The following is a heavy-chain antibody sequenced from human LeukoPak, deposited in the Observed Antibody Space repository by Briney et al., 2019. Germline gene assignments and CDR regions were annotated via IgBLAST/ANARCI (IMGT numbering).Heavy chain of an antibody. Sequence: SETLSLTCTVSGGSISSYHWSWIRQPAGKGLEWIGRIYTSGSTNYNPSLKSRVTMSVDTSKNQFSLKLSSVTAADTAVYYCARDGYCSSTSCYRPGGWFDPWGQGTLVTVSS. V-gene: IGHV4-4*07. J-gene: IGHJ5*02. D-gene: IGHD2-2*03. CDR1: GGSISSYH. CDR3: ARDGYCSSTSCYRPGGWFDP. CDR2: IYTSGST.